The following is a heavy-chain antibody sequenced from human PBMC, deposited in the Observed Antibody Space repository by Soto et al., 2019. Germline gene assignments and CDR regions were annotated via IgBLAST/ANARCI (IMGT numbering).Heavy chain of an antibody. Sequence: QVHLQESGPGLVKPSATLSLMCTVSSGSMNSNYWSWIRQPAGKPLEWIGRIYGAGSTTYNPFLKSRVTMSIDTFKKQFSPHLTSVTAADTAVYYCARAMRPFHVHNSFAPWGQGFLVTVSS. D-gene: IGHD6-6*01. CDR2: IYGAGST. CDR1: SGSMNSNY. CDR3: ARAMRPFHVHNSFAP. V-gene: IGHV4-4*07. J-gene: IGHJ5*02.